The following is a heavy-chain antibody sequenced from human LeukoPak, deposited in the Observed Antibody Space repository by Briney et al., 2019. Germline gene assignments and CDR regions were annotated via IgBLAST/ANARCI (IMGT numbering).Heavy chain of an antibody. V-gene: IGHV1-8*01. Sequence: ASVKVSCKASGYTFGSYGITWVRQATGQGLEWMGWMNPNSGNTGYAQKFQGRVTMTRNTSISTAYMELSSLRSEDTAVYYCARPRRIAAAPNWFDPWGQGTLVTVSS. CDR3: ARPRRIAAAPNWFDP. CDR1: GYTFGSYG. J-gene: IGHJ5*02. D-gene: IGHD6-13*01. CDR2: MNPNSGNT.